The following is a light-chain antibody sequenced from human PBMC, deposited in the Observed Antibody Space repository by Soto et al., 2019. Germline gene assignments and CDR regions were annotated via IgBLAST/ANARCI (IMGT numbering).Light chain of an antibody. Sequence: EIVMTRSPPTLSVSPGERATLFCRASQSVDSDLAWYQQKTGQAPRLLIYGASTRAAGIPARFSGSGSGTEFTLTISSLQSEDLAIYYCQQYKNWPPYTFGQGTKLDI. J-gene: IGKJ2*01. CDR3: QQYKNWPPYT. V-gene: IGKV3-15*01. CDR1: QSVDSD. CDR2: GAS.